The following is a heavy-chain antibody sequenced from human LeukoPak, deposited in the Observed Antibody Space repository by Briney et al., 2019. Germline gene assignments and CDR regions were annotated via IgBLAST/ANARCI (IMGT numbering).Heavy chain of an antibody. CDR3: AKAGANWGFWYYFDY. J-gene: IGHJ4*02. CDR1: GFTFSSYG. Sequence: GRSLRLSCAASGFTFSSYGMHWVRQAPGKGLEWVAVISYDGSNKYYADSVKGRFTISRDNSKNTLCLQMNSLRAEDTAVYYCAKAGANWGFWYYFDYWGQGTLVTVSS. D-gene: IGHD7-27*01. CDR2: ISYDGSNK. V-gene: IGHV3-30*18.